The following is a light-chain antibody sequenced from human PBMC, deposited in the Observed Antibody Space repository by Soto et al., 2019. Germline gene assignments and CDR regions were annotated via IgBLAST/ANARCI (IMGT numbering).Light chain of an antibody. Sequence: QSALTQPRSVSGSPGQSVTISCTGTSSDVGGYNYVSWYQHQPGKAPKLIIYDVTKRPSGVSNRFSGSKSGNTASPTISGIQAEDEGDYYCGSITRSSTSVFGTGTKVTVL. CDR1: SSDVGGYNY. J-gene: IGLJ1*01. CDR3: GSITRSSTSV. CDR2: DVT. V-gene: IGLV2-14*01.